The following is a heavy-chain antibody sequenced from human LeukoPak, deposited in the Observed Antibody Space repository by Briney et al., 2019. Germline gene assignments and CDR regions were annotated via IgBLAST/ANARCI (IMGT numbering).Heavy chain of an antibody. Sequence: SETLSLTCAVYGGSFTGYYSSRICQPPGKGLESIWEINHSPSTNYNPSLKSRVTISVDTSKNQFSLKLSSVTAADTAVYYCARRPLGYCSSTSCPTPYYFDYWGQGTLVTVSS. J-gene: IGHJ4*02. D-gene: IGHD2-2*01. V-gene: IGHV4-34*01. CDR3: ARRPLGYCSSTSCPTPYYFDY. CDR1: GGSFTGYY. CDR2: INHSPST.